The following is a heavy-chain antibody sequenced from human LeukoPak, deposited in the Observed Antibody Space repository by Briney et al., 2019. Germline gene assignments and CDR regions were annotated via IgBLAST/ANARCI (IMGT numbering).Heavy chain of an antibody. CDR1: GFTFSSYA. J-gene: IGHJ5*02. D-gene: IGHD3-3*01. V-gene: IGHV3-23*01. CDR3: AKDRNRDDFWSSFPAGWFDP. CDR2: ISGSGGST. Sequence: GGSLRLSRAASGFTFSSYAMSWVRPAPGKGLEWVSAISGSGGSTYYADSVKGRFTISRDNSKNTLYLQMNSLRAEDTAVYCCAKDRNRDDFWSSFPAGWFDPWGQGTLVTVSS.